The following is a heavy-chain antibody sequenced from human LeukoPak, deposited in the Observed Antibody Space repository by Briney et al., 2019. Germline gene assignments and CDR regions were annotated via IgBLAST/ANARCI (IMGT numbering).Heavy chain of an antibody. J-gene: IGHJ6*03. V-gene: IGHV4-61*02. D-gene: IGHD2-21*01. Sequence: SQTLSLTCTVSGASITSGSHYWSWIRQPAGRGLEWIGRIHSSGSTIHNSSLKSRVTMSVDTSKNQFSLSLSSVTAADTAVYYCATSYDYCFFYMDVWGKGTTVTVSS. CDR2: IHSSGST. CDR1: GASITSGSHY. CDR3: ATSYDYCFFYMDV.